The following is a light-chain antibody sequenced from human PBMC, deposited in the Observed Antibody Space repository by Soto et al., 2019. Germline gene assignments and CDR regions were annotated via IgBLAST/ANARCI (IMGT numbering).Light chain of an antibody. CDR2: DAS. V-gene: IGKV3D-20*01. CDR3: QQYGSSPS. Sequence: ETMMTQSPATLSASPGERVTLSRRATQSVTYNLAWYQQKPGLAPRLLIYDASSRAAGISHRFSGGGSGTDFTLTISRLEPEDFAVYYCQQYGSSPSFGGGTKVDI. CDR1: QSVTYN. J-gene: IGKJ4*01.